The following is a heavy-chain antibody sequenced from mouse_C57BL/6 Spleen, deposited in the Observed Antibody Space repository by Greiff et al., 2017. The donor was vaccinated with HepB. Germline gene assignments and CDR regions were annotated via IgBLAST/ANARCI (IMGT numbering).Heavy chain of an antibody. CDR1: GYTFTSYW. J-gene: IGHJ4*01. Sequence: QVQLQQPGAELVRPGSSVKLSCKASGYTFTSYWMDWVKQRPGQGLEWIGNIYPSDSETHYNQKFKDKATLTVDKSSSTAYMQLSSLTSEDSAVYYCARGVYYYGSSYLYYAMDYWGQGTSVTVSS. V-gene: IGHV1-61*01. D-gene: IGHD1-1*01. CDR2: IYPSDSET. CDR3: ARGVYYYGSSYLYYAMDY.